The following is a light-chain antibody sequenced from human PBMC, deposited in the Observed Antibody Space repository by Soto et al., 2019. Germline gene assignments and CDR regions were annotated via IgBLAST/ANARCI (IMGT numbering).Light chain of an antibody. J-gene: IGKJ2*01. Sequence: EIVLTQSPGTLSLSPGERATLSCRASQSVSSRYLAWYQQKPGKAPRLLIYGASSRATGIPDRFSGSGSGTDFTLSISRLEPEDFAVYFCQQYAGSPPYTFGQGTKVEIK. V-gene: IGKV3-20*01. CDR1: QSVSSRY. CDR2: GAS. CDR3: QQYAGSPPYT.